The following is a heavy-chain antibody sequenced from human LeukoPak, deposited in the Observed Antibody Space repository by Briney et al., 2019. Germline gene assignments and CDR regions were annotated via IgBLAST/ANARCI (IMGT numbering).Heavy chain of an antibody. CDR3: ATETRARRADHYYYMDV. D-gene: IGHD6-6*01. CDR2: FDPEDGET. V-gene: IGHV1-24*01. J-gene: IGHJ6*03. Sequence: ASVKVSCKVSGYTLTELSMHWVRQAPGKGLEWMGGFDPEDGETIYAQKFQGRVTMTEDTSTDTAYMELSSLRSEDTAVYYCATETRARRADHYYYMDVWGKGTTVTVSS. CDR1: GYTLTELS.